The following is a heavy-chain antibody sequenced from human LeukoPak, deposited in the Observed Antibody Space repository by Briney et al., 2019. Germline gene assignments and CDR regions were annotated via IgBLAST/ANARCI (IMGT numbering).Heavy chain of an antibody. CDR1: GFXFSNYD. D-gene: IGHD1-7*01. CDR3: AKDREGTTFDN. Sequence: GGSLRLSCAASGFXFSNYDMHWVRQAPGKGLEWVAVISYDGSNKYYADSVKGRFTISRDNSKNTVYLQMNSLRAEDTAVYYCAKDREGTTFDNWGQGTLVTVSS. V-gene: IGHV3-30*18. J-gene: IGHJ4*02. CDR2: ISYDGSNK.